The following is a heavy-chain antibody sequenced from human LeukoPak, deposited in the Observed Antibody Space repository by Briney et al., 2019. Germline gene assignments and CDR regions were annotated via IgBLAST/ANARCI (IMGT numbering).Heavy chain of an antibody. Sequence: SETLSLTCTVSGGSITSHYWSWIRQPPGKGLEWIGYVYYSGSTNYNPSLKSRVTISVDTSKNQFSLKLSSVTAADTAVYYCARDSGDYNWFDPWGQGTLVTVSS. J-gene: IGHJ5*02. CDR1: GGSITSHY. D-gene: IGHD6-25*01. V-gene: IGHV4-59*11. CDR2: VYYSGST. CDR3: ARDSGDYNWFDP.